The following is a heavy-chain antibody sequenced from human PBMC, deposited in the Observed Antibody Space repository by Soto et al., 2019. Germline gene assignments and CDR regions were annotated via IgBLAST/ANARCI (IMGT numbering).Heavy chain of an antibody. V-gene: IGHV4-59*07. J-gene: IGHJ3*02. D-gene: IGHD3-22*01. CDR2: IYYSGST. Sequence: SDALSLSCTGSGGSISSYYWSWIRQPPGKGLEWIGYIYYSGSTNYNPSLKSRVTISVDTSKNQFSLKLSSVTAADTAVYYCARLEKYYYDSDAFDIWGQGTIVTVS. CDR1: GGSISSYY. CDR3: ARLEKYYYDSDAFDI.